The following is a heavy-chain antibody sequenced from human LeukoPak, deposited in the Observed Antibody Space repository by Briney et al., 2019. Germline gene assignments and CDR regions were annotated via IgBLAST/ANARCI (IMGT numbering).Heavy chain of an antibody. V-gene: IGHV4-38-2*01. J-gene: IGHJ4*02. CDR3: ARLAGPYSTSRAKYYFDY. Sequence: PSETLSLTCAVSGYSISSGYYWRWIRQPPEKGLEWIGVIYHSGNTYFNPSLKSRVTISVDTSKNQFSLKLSSVTAADTAVYYCARLAGPYSTSRAKYYFDYWGQGTLVTVSS. D-gene: IGHD6-13*01. CDR1: GYSISSGYY. CDR2: IYHSGNT.